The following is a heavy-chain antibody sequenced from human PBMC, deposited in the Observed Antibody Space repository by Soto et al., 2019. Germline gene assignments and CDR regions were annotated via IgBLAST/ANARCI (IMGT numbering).Heavy chain of an antibody. CDR3: ARVDTTVTSAVFDY. CDR1: GGSISSSNW. D-gene: IGHD4-17*01. Sequence: QVQLQESGPGLVKPSGTLSLTCAVSGGSISSSNWWSWVRQPPGKGLEWIGDIYHSGSTNYNPSPKSLFPISVDKCKNQFSLMLSSVTAADTAVYYCARVDTTVTSAVFDYLGQGTLVTVSS. CDR2: IYHSGST. V-gene: IGHV4-4*02. J-gene: IGHJ4*02.